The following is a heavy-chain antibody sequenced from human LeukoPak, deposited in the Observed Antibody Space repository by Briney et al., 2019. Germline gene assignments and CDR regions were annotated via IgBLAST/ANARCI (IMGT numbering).Heavy chain of an antibody. CDR1: GFTFSSYE. CDR3: AELGIAMIGGV. CDR2: IYSGGST. D-gene: IGHD3-10*02. Sequence: GSLRLSCAASGFTFSSYEMNWVRQAPGKGLEWVSVIYSGGSTYYADSVKGRFTISRDNSKNTLYLQMNSLRAEDTAVYYCAELGIAMIGGVWGKGTTVTISS. V-gene: IGHV3-66*01. J-gene: IGHJ6*04.